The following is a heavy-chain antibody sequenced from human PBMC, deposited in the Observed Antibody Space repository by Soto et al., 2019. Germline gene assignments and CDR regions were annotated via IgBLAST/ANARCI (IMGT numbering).Heavy chain of an antibody. Sequence: SETLSLTCAVYGVSFSGYYWSWIRQPPGKGLEWIGEINHSGSTNYNPSLKSRVTISVDTSKNQFSLKLSSVTAADTAVYYCARFIAAAGYYYYGMDVWGQGTTVTVSS. J-gene: IGHJ6*02. CDR1: GVSFSGYY. CDR3: ARFIAAAGYYYYGMDV. CDR2: INHSGST. V-gene: IGHV4-34*01. D-gene: IGHD6-13*01.